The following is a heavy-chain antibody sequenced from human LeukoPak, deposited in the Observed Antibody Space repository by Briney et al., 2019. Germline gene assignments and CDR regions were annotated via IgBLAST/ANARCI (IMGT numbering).Heavy chain of an antibody. D-gene: IGHD2-2*01. CDR1: GFTVSSNY. J-gene: IGHJ4*02. CDR3: AKARGYCSSTSCFRPFDY. Sequence: PGGSLRLSCAASGFTVSSNYMSWVRQAPGKGLEWVSVIYSGGSTYYADSVKGRFTISRDNSKNTLYLQMNSLRAEDTAVYYCAKARGYCSSTSCFRPFDYWGQGTLVTVSS. CDR2: IYSGGST. V-gene: IGHV3-53*05.